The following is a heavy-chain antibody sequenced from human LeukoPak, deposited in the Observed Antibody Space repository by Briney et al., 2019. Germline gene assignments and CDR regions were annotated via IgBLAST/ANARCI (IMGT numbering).Heavy chain of an antibody. CDR2: IYYSGST. CDR3: ARGNALPGIAAAPFDY. D-gene: IGHD6-13*01. J-gene: IGHJ4*02. V-gene: IGHV4-39*07. Sequence: PSETLSLTCTVSGGSISSSSYYWGWIRQPPGKGLEWIGSIYYSGSTYYNPSLKSRVTISVDTSKNQFSLKLSSVTAADTAVYYCARGNALPGIAAAPFDYWGQGTLVTVSS. CDR1: GGSISSSSYY.